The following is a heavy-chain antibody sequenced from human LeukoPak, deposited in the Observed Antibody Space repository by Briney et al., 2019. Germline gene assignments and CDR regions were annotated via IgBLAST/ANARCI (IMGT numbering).Heavy chain of an antibody. D-gene: IGHD5-24*01. CDR3: AGEMATKNHDAFDI. Sequence: PGGSLRLSCAASGFTFSSYAMHWVRQAPGKGLEWVAVISYDGSNKYYADSVKGRFTISRDNSKNTLYLQMNSLRAEDTAVYYCAGEMATKNHDAFDIWGQGTMVTVSS. V-gene: IGHV3-30-3*01. CDR1: GFTFSSYA. J-gene: IGHJ3*02. CDR2: ISYDGSNK.